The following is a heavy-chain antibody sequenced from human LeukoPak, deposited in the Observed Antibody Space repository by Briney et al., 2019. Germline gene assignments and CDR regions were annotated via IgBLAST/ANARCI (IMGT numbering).Heavy chain of an antibody. CDR2: IYHSGST. D-gene: IGHD7-27*01. Sequence: PSETLSLTCAVSGYSISSGYYWGWIRQPLGKGLEWIGSIYHSGSTYYNPSLKSRVTISVDTSKNQFSLELSSVTAADTAVYYCARPRPNEKQGIVTGYFDLWGRGTLVTVSS. CDR3: ARPRPNEKQGIVTGYFDL. J-gene: IGHJ2*01. V-gene: IGHV4-38-2*01. CDR1: GYSISSGYY.